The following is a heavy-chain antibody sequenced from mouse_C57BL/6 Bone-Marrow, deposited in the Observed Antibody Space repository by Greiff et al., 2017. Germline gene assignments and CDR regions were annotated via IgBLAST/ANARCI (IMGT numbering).Heavy chain of an antibody. V-gene: IGHV5-9*01. J-gene: IGHJ1*03. Sequence: EVQVVESGGGLVKPGGSLKLSCAASGFTFSSYTMSWVRQTPGKRLQWVAAISGGGGNTYYPDSVKGRFTISRDNDKNIQYLQMSSLRSEDTALYYCSRQVTTVLATKYFDVWGTGTTVTVSS. CDR2: ISGGGGNT. D-gene: IGHD1-1*01. CDR3: SRQVTTVLATKYFDV. CDR1: GFTFSSYT.